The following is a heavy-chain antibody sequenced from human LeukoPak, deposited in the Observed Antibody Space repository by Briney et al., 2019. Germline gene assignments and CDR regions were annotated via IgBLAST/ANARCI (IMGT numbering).Heavy chain of an antibody. CDR3: AKERYYYGSGSHYDY. V-gene: IGHV3-30*02. Sequence: GGSLRLSCAASGFTFSSYGMHWVRQAPGKGLEWMTFIRYDGSNKYYADSVKGRFTISRDNSNNTLYLQMNSLRAEDTAVYYCAKERYYYGSGSHYDYWGQGALVTVSS. J-gene: IGHJ4*02. CDR2: IRYDGSNK. D-gene: IGHD3-10*01. CDR1: GFTFSSYG.